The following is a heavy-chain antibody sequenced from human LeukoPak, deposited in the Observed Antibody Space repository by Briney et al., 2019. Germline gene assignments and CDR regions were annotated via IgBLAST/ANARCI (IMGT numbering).Heavy chain of an antibody. CDR1: GFTFSTFA. CDR2: IFPSGGEI. V-gene: IGHV3-23*01. CDR3: ARALAAAVTKAHMDV. J-gene: IGHJ6*03. D-gene: IGHD6-13*01. Sequence: GGSLRLSCAASGFTFSTFAMIWVRQPPGKGLEWVSSIFPSGGEIHCADSVRGRFTISRDNSKSTLSLQMNSLRAEDTAIYYCARALAAAVTKAHMDVWGKGTTVTVSS.